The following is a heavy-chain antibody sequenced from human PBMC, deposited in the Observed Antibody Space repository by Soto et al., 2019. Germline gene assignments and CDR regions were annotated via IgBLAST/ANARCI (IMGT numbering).Heavy chain of an antibody. CDR1: GGSISSSNW. V-gene: IGHV4-4*02. Sequence: TSETLSLTCAVSGGSISSSNWWSWVRQPPGKGLEWIGEIYHSGSTNYNPSLKSRVTISVDKSKNQFSLKLSSVTAADTAVYYCARGRGYCSGGSCYSNYYGMDVWGQGTTVTAP. J-gene: IGHJ6*02. CDR2: IYHSGST. CDR3: ARGRGYCSGGSCYSNYYGMDV. D-gene: IGHD2-15*01.